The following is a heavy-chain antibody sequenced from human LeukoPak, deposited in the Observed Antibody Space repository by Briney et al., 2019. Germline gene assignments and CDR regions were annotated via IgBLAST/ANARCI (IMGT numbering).Heavy chain of an antibody. Sequence: ASVKVSCKASGYTFTSYGISWVRQAPEQGLEWMGWISAYNGNTNYAQKLQGRVTMTTDTSTSTAYMELRSLRSDDTAVYYCARGPSGSYLGAFDIWGQGTMVTVSS. V-gene: IGHV1-18*01. D-gene: IGHD1-26*01. J-gene: IGHJ3*02. CDR3: ARGPSGSYLGAFDI. CDR2: ISAYNGNT. CDR1: GYTFTSYG.